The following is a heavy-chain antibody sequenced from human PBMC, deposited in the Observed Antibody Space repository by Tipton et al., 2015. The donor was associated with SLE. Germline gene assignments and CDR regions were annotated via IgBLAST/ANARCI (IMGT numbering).Heavy chain of an antibody. J-gene: IGHJ3*02. CDR3: ARDAITGTSFDAFEI. CDR1: GYTFTNYG. CDR2: ITAYNANA. V-gene: IGHV1-18*04. D-gene: IGHD1-14*01. Sequence: QLVQSGGEVKKPGASVRVACKASGYTFTNYGFSWVRQAPGQGLEWMGWITAYNANANYAQKFQGRVTMTTDTSTSTAYMELRSLRSDDTAMYYCARDAITGTSFDAFEIWDQETMVTGSS.